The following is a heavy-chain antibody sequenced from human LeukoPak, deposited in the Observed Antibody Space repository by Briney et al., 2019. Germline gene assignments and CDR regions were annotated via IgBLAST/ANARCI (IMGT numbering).Heavy chain of an antibody. J-gene: IGHJ4*02. CDR1: GGSISSGGYY. V-gene: IGHV4-31*03. Sequence: PSETLSLTCTVSGGSISSGGYYWSWIRQHPGKGLEWIGYIYYSGSTYYNPSLKSRVTISVDTSKNLFSLKLSSVTAADTAVYYCARLSVGSSWFYDYWGQGTLVTVSS. CDR3: ARLSVGSSWFYDY. D-gene: IGHD6-13*01. CDR2: IYYSGST.